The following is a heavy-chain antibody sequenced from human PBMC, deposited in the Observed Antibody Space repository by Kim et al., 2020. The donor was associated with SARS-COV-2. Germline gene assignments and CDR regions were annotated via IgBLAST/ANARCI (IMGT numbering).Heavy chain of an antibody. CDR2: IIPIFGTA. CDR1: GGTFSSYA. Sequence: SVKVSCKASGGTFSSYAISWVRQAPGQGLEWMGGIIPIFGTANYAQKFQGRVTITADESTSTAYMELSSLRSEDTAVYYCARAGPFLEWLLLETQRGDGMDVWGQGTTVTVSS. V-gene: IGHV1-69*13. CDR3: ARAGPFLEWLLLETQRGDGMDV. J-gene: IGHJ6*02. D-gene: IGHD3-3*01.